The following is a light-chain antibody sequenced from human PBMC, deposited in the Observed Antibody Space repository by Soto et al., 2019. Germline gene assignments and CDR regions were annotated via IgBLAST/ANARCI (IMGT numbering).Light chain of an antibody. J-gene: IGKJ2*01. CDR2: DAS. V-gene: IGKV3-15*01. CDR3: QQYSNWPFT. CDR1: QSVASN. Sequence: EIVMTQSPATLSVSPGERVTLSCRASQSVASNLAWYQQKPGQAPRLLIYDASTRATGIPARVSGSGSGTEFSLTISSLQSEDCAVYYCQQYSNWPFTVGQGTNLEIK.